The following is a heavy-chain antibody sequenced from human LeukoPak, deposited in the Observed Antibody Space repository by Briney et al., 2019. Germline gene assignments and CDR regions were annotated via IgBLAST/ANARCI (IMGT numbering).Heavy chain of an antibody. D-gene: IGHD6-19*01. Sequence: ASVKVSCKASGYTFTSYDINWVRQATGQGLEWMGWMNPNSGNTGYAQKFQGRVTITRDTSASTAYMELSSLRSEDMAVYYCARGTVAGDAFDIWGQGTMVTVSS. CDR2: MNPNSGNT. V-gene: IGHV1-8*01. CDR3: ARGTVAGDAFDI. CDR1: GYTFTSYD. J-gene: IGHJ3*02.